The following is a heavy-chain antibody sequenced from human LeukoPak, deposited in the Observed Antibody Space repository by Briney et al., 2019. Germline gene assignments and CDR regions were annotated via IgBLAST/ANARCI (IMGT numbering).Heavy chain of an antibody. CDR2: IYPSDSDT. J-gene: IGHJ4*02. CDR1: GYSFSTYW. D-gene: IGHD5-24*01. Sequence: GESLKISCKGSGYSFSTYWIGWVRQMPGKGLEWMGIIYPSDSDTRYSPSFQGQVTISADKSISTAYLQWSGLKASDTAMYYCARRGDGKEFDYWGQGTLVTVSS. V-gene: IGHV5-51*01. CDR3: ARRGDGKEFDY.